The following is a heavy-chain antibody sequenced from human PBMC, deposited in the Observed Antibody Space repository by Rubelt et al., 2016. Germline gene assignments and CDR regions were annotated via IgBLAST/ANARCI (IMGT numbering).Heavy chain of an antibody. CDR2: VYHVGTT. CDR1: GYSISSGYF. Sequence: QVQLQESGPGLVKPSETLSLTCTVSGYSISSGYFWGWIRQPPGKGLEWIGSVYHVGTTYYNPSLESRVTISVDTSKNQFSLNLTFGTAAATAVYYCAGSKEGGPTHWFDPWGQGTLVIVSS. CDR3: AGSKEGGPTHWFDP. V-gene: IGHV4-38-2*02. D-gene: IGHD1-26*01. J-gene: IGHJ5*02.